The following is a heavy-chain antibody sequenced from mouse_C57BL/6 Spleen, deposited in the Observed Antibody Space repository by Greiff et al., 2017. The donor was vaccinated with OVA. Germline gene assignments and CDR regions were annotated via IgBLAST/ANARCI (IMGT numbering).Heavy chain of an antibody. J-gene: IGHJ2*01. CDR2: IYPGGGYT. CDR1: GYTFTNYW. V-gene: IGHV1-63*01. CDR3: ARGRTGTFDY. D-gene: IGHD4-1*01. Sequence: QVQLKESGAELVRPGTSVKMSCKASGYTFTNYWIGWAKQRPGHGLEWIGDIYPGGGYTNYNEKFKGKATLTADKSSSTAYMQFSSLTSEDSAIYYCARGRTGTFDYWGQGTTLKVSS.